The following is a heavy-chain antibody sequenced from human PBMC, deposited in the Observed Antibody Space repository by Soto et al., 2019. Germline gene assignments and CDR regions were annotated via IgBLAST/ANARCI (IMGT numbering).Heavy chain of an antibody. CDR2: TYYSGTT. CDR1: GASISSGGYY. V-gene: IGHV4-31*03. J-gene: IGHJ4*02. CDR3: ARRTVVLSGPDGDDS. Sequence: SETLSLTCTVSGASISSGGYYWSWLRQHPGKGPEWIGFTYYSGTTYYNPSLKSRVTISVDTSKNQFSLKLTSVTAADTAVYYCARRTVVLSGPDGDDSSGQGTLVTVSS. D-gene: IGHD2-2*01.